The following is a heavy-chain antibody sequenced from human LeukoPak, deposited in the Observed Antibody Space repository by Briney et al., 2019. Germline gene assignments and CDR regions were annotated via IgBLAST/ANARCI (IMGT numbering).Heavy chain of an antibody. J-gene: IGHJ6*02. CDR2: INHSGST. CDR3: ARGGDYYYGMNV. V-gene: IGHV4-34*01. CDR1: GGSFSGYY. Sequence: SETLSLTCAVYGGSFSGYYWSWIRQPPGKGLEWIGEINHSGSTNYNPSLKSRVTISVDTSKNQFSLKLSSVTAADTAVYYCARGGDYYYGMNVWGQGTTVTVSS.